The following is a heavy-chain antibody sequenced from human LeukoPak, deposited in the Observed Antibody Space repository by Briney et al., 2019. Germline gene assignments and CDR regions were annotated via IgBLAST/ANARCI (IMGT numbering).Heavy chain of an antibody. CDR3: ARGGYSYGYYFDY. V-gene: IGHV3-33*01. D-gene: IGHD5-18*01. CDR2: IWYDGSNK. Sequence: GRSLRLSCAASGFTFSSYGMPWVRQAPGKGLEWVAVIWYDGSNKYYADSVKGRLTISRDNSKNTLYLQMNSLRAEDTAVYYCARGGYSYGYYFDYWGQGTLVTVSS. CDR1: GFTFSSYG. J-gene: IGHJ4*02.